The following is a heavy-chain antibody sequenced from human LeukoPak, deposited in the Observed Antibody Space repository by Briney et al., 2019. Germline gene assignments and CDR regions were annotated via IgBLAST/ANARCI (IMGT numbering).Heavy chain of an antibody. CDR3: ARVLSWSYSSGWYPADFFDY. D-gene: IGHD6-19*01. Sequence: GASVKVSCKASGYTFTGYYMHWVRQAPGQGLEWMGWINPNSGGTNYAQKFQGRVTMTRDTSISTAYMELSRLRSDDTAVYYCARVLSWSYSSGWYPADFFDYWGQGTLVTVSS. CDR1: GYTFTGYY. CDR2: INPNSGGT. J-gene: IGHJ4*02. V-gene: IGHV1-2*02.